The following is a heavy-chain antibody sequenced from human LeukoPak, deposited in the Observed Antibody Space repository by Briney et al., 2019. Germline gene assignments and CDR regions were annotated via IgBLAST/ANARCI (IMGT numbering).Heavy chain of an antibody. J-gene: IGHJ4*02. V-gene: IGHV6-1*01. D-gene: IGHD1-26*01. CDR2: TYYRSQWFD. CDR3: VRIRGLGLFDY. CDR1: GDSVSNNRAS. Sequence: SQTLSLTCAISGDSVSNNRASWGWIRQSQSRGLEWLGRTYYRSQWFDDYAPSVRSRITINPDTSKNQFSLQLNSVTPEDTAVYYCVRIRGLGLFDYWGQGTLVTVSS.